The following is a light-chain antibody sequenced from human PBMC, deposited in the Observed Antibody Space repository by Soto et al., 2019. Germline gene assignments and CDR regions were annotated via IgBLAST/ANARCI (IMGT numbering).Light chain of an antibody. Sequence: DIQMTQSPSTLSASVGDRVTITCRARQSISASLAWYQQKPGKAPKPLIYKASSLETGVPSRFSGSGSGTEFTLTISSLQPDDFATYFCQHMATFGQGTKVEIK. J-gene: IGKJ1*01. CDR2: KAS. CDR3: QHMAT. V-gene: IGKV1-5*03. CDR1: QSISAS.